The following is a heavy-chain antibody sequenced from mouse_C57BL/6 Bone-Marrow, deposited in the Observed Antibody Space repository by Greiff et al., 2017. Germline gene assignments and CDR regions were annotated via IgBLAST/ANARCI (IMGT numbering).Heavy chain of an antibody. CDR1: GYSFTGYY. CDR2: INPSTGGT. J-gene: IGHJ3*01. V-gene: IGHV1-42*01. D-gene: IGHD4-1*01. CDR3: ALTGTGFAY. Sequence: EVQLQESGPELVKPGASVKISCKASGYSFTGYYMNWVKQSPEKSLEWIGEINPSTGGTTYNQKFKAKATLTVDKSSSTAYMQLKSLTSEDSAVYYCALTGTGFAYWGQGTLVTVSA.